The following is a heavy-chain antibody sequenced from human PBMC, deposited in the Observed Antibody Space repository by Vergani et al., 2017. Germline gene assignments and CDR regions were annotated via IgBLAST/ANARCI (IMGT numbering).Heavy chain of an antibody. CDR1: GGSFSGYY. J-gene: IGHJ4*02. D-gene: IGHD5-24*01. CDR2: INHSGST. Sequence: QVQLQQWGAGLLKPSETLSLTCAVYGGSFSGYYWSWIRQPPGRGLEWIGEINHSGSTNYNPSLKSRVTISVDTSKNQFSLKLSSVTAADTAVYYCARGKRDGFDYWGQGTLVTVSS. V-gene: IGHV4-34*01. CDR3: ARGKRDGFDY.